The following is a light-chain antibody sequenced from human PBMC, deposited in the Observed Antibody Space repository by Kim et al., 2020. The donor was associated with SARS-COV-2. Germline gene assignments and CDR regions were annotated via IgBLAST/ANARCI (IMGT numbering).Light chain of an antibody. V-gene: IGLV7-43*01. CDR2: DVN. CDR1: TVPVTSAYS. J-gene: IGLJ3*02. CDR3: LLFYSGSWV. Sequence: QAVVTQEPSLTVSPGGTVTLTCPSSTVPVTSAYSPNWFHQKPGQPPRSLSYDVNSRESWTPARFSGSLLGGKPALTVSGVQPEDEADYYCLLFYSGSWVFGGGSQLT.